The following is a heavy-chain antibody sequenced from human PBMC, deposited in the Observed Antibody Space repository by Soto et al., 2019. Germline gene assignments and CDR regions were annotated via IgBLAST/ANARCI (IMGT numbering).Heavy chain of an antibody. J-gene: IGHJ5*02. V-gene: IGHV3-23*01. CDR2: ISGSGGST. CDR1: GFTFISYA. Sequence: EVQLLESGGGLVQPGGSLRLSCAASGFTFISYAMSWVRQAPGQGLEWVSAISGSGGSTYYEDSVKGRFTISGDNSKNTLYLQMTGLRAEDRAVEYGERVVVWHWLGPSWFDPCGQRTMVPVS. CDR3: ERVVVWHWLGPSWFDP. D-gene: IGHD6-19*01.